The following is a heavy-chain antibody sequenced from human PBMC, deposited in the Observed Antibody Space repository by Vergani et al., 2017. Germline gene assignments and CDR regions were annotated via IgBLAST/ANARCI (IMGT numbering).Heavy chain of an antibody. CDR1: GGSISSSNW. V-gene: IGHV4-4*02. J-gene: IGHJ3*02. CDR3: ARDVDCTSGVCYTPHDAFDI. CDR2: IYHSGST. D-gene: IGHD2-8*01. Sequence: QVQLQESGPGLVKPSGTLSLTCAVSGGSISSSNWRSWVRQPPGKGLEWIGEIYHSGSTNYNPSLKSRVTISVDKSKNQFSLKLSSVTAADTAVYYCARDVDCTSGVCYTPHDAFDIWGQGTMVTVSS.